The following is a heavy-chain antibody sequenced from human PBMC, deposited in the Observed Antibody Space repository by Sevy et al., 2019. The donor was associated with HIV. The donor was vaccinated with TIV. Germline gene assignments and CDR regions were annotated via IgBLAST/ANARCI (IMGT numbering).Heavy chain of an antibody. D-gene: IGHD5-18*01. CDR3: ARDRNTAMVIGMDV. V-gene: IGHV3-53*01. CDR1: GFIVSSNY. Sequence: GGSLRLSCAASGFIVSSNYMSWVRQAPGKGLEWVSVIYSGGSTYYADSVKGRFTISRDNCKNTLYLQMNSLRAEDTAVYYCARDRNTAMVIGMDVWGQGTTVTVSS. CDR2: IYSGGST. J-gene: IGHJ6*02.